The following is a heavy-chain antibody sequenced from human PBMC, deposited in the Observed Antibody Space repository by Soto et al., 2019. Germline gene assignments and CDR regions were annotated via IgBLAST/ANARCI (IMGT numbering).Heavy chain of an antibody. CDR2: IYHTGTT. CDR3: ARVRTVGRSGSPGDS. CDR1: GYAISSGFY. V-gene: IGHV4-38-2*01. Sequence: PSETLSLTCDVSGYAISSGFYWAWIRQPPGKRLEWIGNIYHTGTTYYNPSLTSRVTMSVDTSKNQFSLRLSSVTAADTAVFYCARVRTVGRSGSPGDSWGPGTLGTVSS. D-gene: IGHD3-10*01. J-gene: IGHJ5*01.